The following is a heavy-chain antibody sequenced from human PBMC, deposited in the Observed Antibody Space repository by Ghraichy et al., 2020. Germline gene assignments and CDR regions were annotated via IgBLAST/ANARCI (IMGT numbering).Heavy chain of an antibody. V-gene: IGHV3-15*01. CDR3: TATLYYDFWSGYDRLFDY. CDR1: GFTFSNAW. D-gene: IGHD3-3*01. Sequence: GGSLRLSCAASGFTFSNAWMSWVRQAPGKGLEWVGRIKSKTDGGTTDYAAPVKGRFTISRDDSKNTLYLQMNSLKTEDTAVYYCTATLYYDFWSGYDRLFDYWGQGTLVTVSS. J-gene: IGHJ4*02. CDR2: IKSKTDGGTT.